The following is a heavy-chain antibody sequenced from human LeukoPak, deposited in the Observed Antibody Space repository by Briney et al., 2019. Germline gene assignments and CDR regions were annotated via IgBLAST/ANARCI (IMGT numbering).Heavy chain of an antibody. CDR2: LSGSGGTT. J-gene: IGHJ4*02. CDR3: AKEDAVAGGYFDY. Sequence: GESLRLSCAASGFTFSNYAMGWVRQAPGKGLERVSALSGSGGTTFHADSVKGRFTISRDNSKNTLYLQMNSLRVEDTALYFCAKEDAVAGGYFDYWGQGTLVTVSS. D-gene: IGHD6-19*01. CDR1: GFTFSNYA. V-gene: IGHV3-23*01.